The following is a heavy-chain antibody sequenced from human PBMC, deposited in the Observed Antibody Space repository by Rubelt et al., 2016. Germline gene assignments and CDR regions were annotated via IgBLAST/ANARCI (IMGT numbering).Heavy chain of an antibody. CDR2: ISAYNGNT. V-gene: IGHV1-18*01. CDR3: ARDTRYSSSSNFDY. J-gene: IGHJ4*02. Sequence: QVQLVQSGAEVKKPGASVKVSCKASGYTFTSYGISWVRQAPGQGLEWMGWISAYNGNTNYAQKLQGRVSMTTETSTRTACMERRSRRYEDTAVGYCARDTRYSSSSNFDYWGQGTLVTVSS. D-gene: IGHD6-13*01. CDR1: GYTFTSYG.